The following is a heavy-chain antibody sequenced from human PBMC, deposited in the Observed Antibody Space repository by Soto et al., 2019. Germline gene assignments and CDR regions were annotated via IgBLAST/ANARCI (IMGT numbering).Heavy chain of an antibody. CDR2: IKSDASTI. CDR3: VRGGSANYYGLFVS. CDR1: GFTFSSYW. J-gene: IGHJ4*02. V-gene: IGHV3-74*03. D-gene: IGHD1-26*01. Sequence: EVQLVESGGGLVQPGGSLRLSCAASGFTFSSYWMHWVRQVPVKGLVWVSRIKSDASTIMYEDTVKGRFTISRDHAKNTLYLQVISLRPEVTAVYYCVRGGSANYYGLFVSWSQGALVTVSS.